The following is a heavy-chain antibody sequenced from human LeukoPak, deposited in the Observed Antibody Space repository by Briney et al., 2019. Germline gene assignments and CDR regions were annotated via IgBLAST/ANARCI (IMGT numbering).Heavy chain of an antibody. J-gene: IGHJ4*02. V-gene: IGHV4-34*01. D-gene: IGHD1-26*01. CDR2: INHSGST. CDR1: GGSFSGYC. CDR3: ARGVMGATDFDY. Sequence: SETLSLTCAVYGGSFSGYCWSWIRQPPGKGLEWIGEINHSGSTNYNPSLKSRVTISVDTSKNQFSLKLSSVTAADTAVYYCARGVMGATDFDYWGQGTLVTVSS.